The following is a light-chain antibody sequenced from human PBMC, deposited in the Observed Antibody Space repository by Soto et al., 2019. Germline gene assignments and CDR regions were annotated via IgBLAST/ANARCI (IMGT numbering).Light chain of an antibody. CDR3: QQYGSTPLT. J-gene: IGKJ4*01. Sequence: EIVLTQSPGTLSLSPGERATLSCRASQSVGNNNLAWYQQKPGQAPRFLIYDGSSRATGIPDRFSGSGSGTDFTLTISRLEPEDFAVYYCQQYGSTPLTFGGGTKV. V-gene: IGKV3-20*01. CDR2: DGS. CDR1: QSVGNNN.